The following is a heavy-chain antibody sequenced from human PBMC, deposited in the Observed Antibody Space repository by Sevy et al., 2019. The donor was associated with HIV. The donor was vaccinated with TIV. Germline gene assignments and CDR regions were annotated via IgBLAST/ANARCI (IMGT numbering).Heavy chain of an antibody. CDR1: GYTFTSYD. CDR2: MNPNSGNT. CDR3: ARGRYYVWGSYRKYYFDY. Sequence: ASVKVSCKASGYTFTSYDINWVRQATGQGLEWMGWMNPNSGNTGYAQMFQGRVTMTRNTSISTAYMELSSLRSEDTAVYYCARGRYYVWGSYRKYYFDYWGQGTLVTVSS. J-gene: IGHJ4*02. V-gene: IGHV1-8*01. D-gene: IGHD3-16*02.